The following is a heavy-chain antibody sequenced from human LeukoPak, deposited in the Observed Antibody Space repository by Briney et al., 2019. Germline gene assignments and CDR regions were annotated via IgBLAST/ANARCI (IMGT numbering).Heavy chain of an antibody. CDR1: GYTFIDFS. CDR2: ISVRSNYR. J-gene: IGHJ4*02. D-gene: IGHD3-22*01. V-gene: IGHV3-21*01. CDR3: VRLRRNNDRSGYYYYYDY. Sequence: PGGSLRLSCAASGYTFIDFSVNWVRQAPGKGLEWVSSISVRSNYRYYADSVRGRFTISRDDARDSLFLQMNSLRAEDTAVYFCVRLRRNNDRSGYYYYYDYWGQGTLVTVSS.